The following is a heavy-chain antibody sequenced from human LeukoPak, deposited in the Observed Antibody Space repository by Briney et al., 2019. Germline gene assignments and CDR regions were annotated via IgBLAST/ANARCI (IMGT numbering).Heavy chain of an antibody. V-gene: IGHV4-59*01. CDR1: GGSISSYY. D-gene: IGHD1-1*01. J-gene: IGHJ3*02. CDR2: IYYSGST. Sequence: PSETLSLTCTVSGGSISSYYWSWIRQPPGKGLEWIGYIYYSGSTNYNPSLKSRVTISVDTSKNQFSPKLSSVTAADTAVYYCARDGYINDAFDIWGQGIVVTVSS. CDR3: ARDGYINDAFDI.